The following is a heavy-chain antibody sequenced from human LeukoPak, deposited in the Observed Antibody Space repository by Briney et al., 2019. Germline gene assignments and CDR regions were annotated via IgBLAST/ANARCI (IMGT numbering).Heavy chain of an antibody. D-gene: IGHD3-10*01. V-gene: IGHV1-18*01. CDR2: ISAYNGNT. CDR3: ARDRLGSGRGNVDY. J-gene: IGHJ4*02. Sequence: ASVEVSCKASGYTFTSYGISWVRQAPGQGLEWMGWISAYNGNTNYAQKLQGRVTMTTDTSTSTAYMELRSLRSDDTAVYYCARDRLGSGRGNVDYWGQGTLVTVSS. CDR1: GYTFTSYG.